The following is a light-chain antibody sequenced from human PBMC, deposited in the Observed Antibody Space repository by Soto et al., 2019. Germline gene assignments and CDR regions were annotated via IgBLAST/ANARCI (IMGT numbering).Light chain of an antibody. Sequence: DIQMTQSPSTLSASVGDRVTITCRASQSISNWLAWYQQKPGKAPKVLIYDASSLESGVPSRFSGSGSGTEFTLPISSLQPDDFAVYYCQQYDGYPITFGQGTKLEIK. V-gene: IGKV1-5*01. CDR2: DAS. CDR3: QQYDGYPIT. CDR1: QSISNW. J-gene: IGKJ2*01.